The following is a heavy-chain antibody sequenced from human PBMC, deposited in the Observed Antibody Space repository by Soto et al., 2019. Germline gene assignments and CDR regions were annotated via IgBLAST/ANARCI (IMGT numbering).Heavy chain of an antibody. CDR2: MWYDGTKE. D-gene: IGHD3-3*01. V-gene: IGHV3-30*02. J-gene: IGHJ4*02. CDR3: ARGSSNFGVGVSLDS. Sequence: QVQLVESGGGVVQPGGSLRLSCAASGFTFSSFGMHWVRQAPGKGLEWVAMMWYDGTKEYYADSVKGRFTISRDNSKNTLFLEMNSLRVEDTAVFYCARGSSNFGVGVSLDSWGQGTPVTVSS. CDR1: GFTFSSFG.